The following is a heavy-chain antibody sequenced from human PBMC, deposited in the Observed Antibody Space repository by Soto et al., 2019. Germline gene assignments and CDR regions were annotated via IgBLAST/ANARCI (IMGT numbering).Heavy chain of an antibody. CDR3: ARREGGELAAAGLFDY. D-gene: IGHD6-13*01. CDR2: IYYSGST. J-gene: IGHJ4*02. V-gene: IGHV4-39*01. CDR1: GGSISSSSYY. Sequence: SETLSLTCTVSGGSISSSSYYWGWIRQPPGKGLEWIGSIYYSGSTYYNPSLKSRVTISVDTSKNQFSLRLSSVTAADTAVYYCARREGGELAAAGLFDYWGQGTLVTVSS.